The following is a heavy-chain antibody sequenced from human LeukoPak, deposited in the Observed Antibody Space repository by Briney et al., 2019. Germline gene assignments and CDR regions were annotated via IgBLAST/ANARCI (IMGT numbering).Heavy chain of an antibody. J-gene: IGHJ3*02. V-gene: IGHV5-51*01. D-gene: IGHD3-16*01. CDR3: ARRLGGADVFDI. Sequence: GESLKISCKGSGYSYSSYWIAWVRQMPGKCLEWMGIIYPGDSDSKYSRSFQGQVTTSADKSINTAYLQWSSLKASDSAMYYCARRLGGADVFDIWGQGTMVTVSS. CDR2: IYPGDSDS. CDR1: GYSYSSYW.